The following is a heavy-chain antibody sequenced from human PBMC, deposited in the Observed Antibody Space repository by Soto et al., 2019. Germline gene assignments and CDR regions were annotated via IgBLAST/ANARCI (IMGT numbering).Heavy chain of an antibody. Sequence: GASVKVCCKASGGTFSSYAISWVRQAPEQGLEWMGGIIPIFGTANYAQKFQGRVTITADESTSTAYMELSSLRSEDTAVYYCAMDGDYSYNYYGMDVWGQGTTVTVSS. V-gene: IGHV1-69*13. CDR3: AMDGDYSYNYYGMDV. D-gene: IGHD4-17*01. CDR2: IIPIFGTA. J-gene: IGHJ6*02. CDR1: GGTFSSYA.